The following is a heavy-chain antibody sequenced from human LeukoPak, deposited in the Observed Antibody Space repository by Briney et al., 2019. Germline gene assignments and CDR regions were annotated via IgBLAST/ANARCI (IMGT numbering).Heavy chain of an antibody. CDR2: IWYDGSSK. CDR1: VFTFSNLG. J-gene: IGHJ4*02. Sequence: PGRSVSLSCGSSVFTFSNLGVHGAREARGKGREGVAVIWYDGSSKYYADSVKGRFTISRDNSKNTVYLQMNSLRAEDTAVYYCARDKAARHLDYWGQGALVTVSS. CDR3: ARDKAARHLDY. D-gene: IGHD6-6*01. V-gene: IGHV3-33*01.